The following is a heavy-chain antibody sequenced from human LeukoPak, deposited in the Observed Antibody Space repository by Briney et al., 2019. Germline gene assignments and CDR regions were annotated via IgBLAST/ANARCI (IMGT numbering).Heavy chain of an antibody. CDR2: IYSGGST. CDR1: GFTVSSNY. CDR3: ARDLPYHPIDY. V-gene: IGHV3-66*01. D-gene: IGHD2-2*01. Sequence: GSLRLSCAASGFTVSSNYMSWVRQAPGKGLEWVSVIYSGGSTYYADSVKGRFTISRDNAKNSLYLQMNSLRAEDTAVYYCARDLPYHPIDYWGQGTLVTVSS. J-gene: IGHJ4*02.